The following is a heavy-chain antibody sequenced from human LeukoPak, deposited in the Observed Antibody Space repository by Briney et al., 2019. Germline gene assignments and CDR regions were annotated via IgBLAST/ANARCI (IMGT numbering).Heavy chain of an antibody. CDR3: ARVGSHIAAADFDY. D-gene: IGHD6-13*01. J-gene: IGHJ4*02. V-gene: IGHV1-8*01. CDR1: GYTFTSYD. CDR2: MSPTSGNT. Sequence: GASVKVSCKASGYTFTSYDINWVRQATGQGLEWMGWMSPTSGNTGYAQKFQGRVTMTRDTSISTAYMELSSLRSEDTAVYYCARVGSHIAAADFDYWGQGTLVTVSS.